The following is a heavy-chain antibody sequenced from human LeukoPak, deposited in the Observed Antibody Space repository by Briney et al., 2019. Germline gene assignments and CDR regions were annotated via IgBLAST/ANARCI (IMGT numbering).Heavy chain of an antibody. Sequence: PGRSLRLSCAASGFTFSSYGMHWVRQAPGKGLEWVAVIWYDGSNKYYADSVKGRFTISRDNSKNTLYLQMNSLRAEDTAVYYCALPLRDGDFYFDYWGQGTLVTVSS. CDR3: ALPLRDGDFYFDY. CDR1: GFTFSSYG. CDR2: IWYDGSNK. V-gene: IGHV3-33*01. D-gene: IGHD4-17*01. J-gene: IGHJ4*02.